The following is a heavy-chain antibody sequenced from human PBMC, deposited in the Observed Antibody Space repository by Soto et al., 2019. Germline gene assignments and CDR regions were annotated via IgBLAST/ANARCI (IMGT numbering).Heavy chain of an antibody. V-gene: IGHV3-53*01. CDR1: GLTVSSSY. Sequence: GGSLRLSCAASGLTVSSSYMSWVRQAPGKGLQWVSVIYSAGSTYYANSVKGRFTISRDISTNMVYLQMSSLTDEDTAVYYCARAREPEYSSAISFDIWGQGALVTVSS. CDR3: ARAREPEYSSAISFDI. CDR2: IYSAGST. D-gene: IGHD5-18*01. J-gene: IGHJ4*02.